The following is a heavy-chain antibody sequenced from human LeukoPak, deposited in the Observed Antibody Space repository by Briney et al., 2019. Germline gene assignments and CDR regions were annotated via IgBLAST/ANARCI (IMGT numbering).Heavy chain of an antibody. CDR1: GGSFSGYY. CDR2: INHSGST. V-gene: IGHV4-34*01. J-gene: IGHJ5*02. CDR3: ARGHPYDSSGYYPAWFDP. D-gene: IGHD3-22*01. Sequence: SETLSLTCAVYGGSFSGYYWSWIRQPPGKGLEWIGEINHSGSTNYNPSLKSRVTVSVDTSKNQFSLKLSSVTAADTAVYYCARGHPYDSSGYYPAWFDPWGQGTLVTVSS.